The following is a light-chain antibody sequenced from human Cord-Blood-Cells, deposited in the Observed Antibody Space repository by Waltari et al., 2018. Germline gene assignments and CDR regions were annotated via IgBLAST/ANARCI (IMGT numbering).Light chain of an antibody. CDR1: QSISSW. CDR3: QQYNSSPLT. V-gene: IGKV1-5*01. J-gene: IGKJ4*01. CDR2: YAS. Sequence: DIQMTQSPSTLSASVGDRVTITCRASQSISSWLAWYQQKPGKAPKLLIYYASSLESGVPSRFSGSGSATEFTLTISSLQPDDFATYYCQQYNSSPLTFGVGTKVEIK.